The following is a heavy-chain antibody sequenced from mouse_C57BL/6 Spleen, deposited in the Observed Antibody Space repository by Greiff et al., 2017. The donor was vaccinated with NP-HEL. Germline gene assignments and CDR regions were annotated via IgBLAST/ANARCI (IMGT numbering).Heavy chain of an antibody. CDR1: GYTFTSYW. CDR3: ASSRYAFSHPDY. Sequence: VQLQQSGAELVKPGASVKLSCKASGYTFTSYWMHWVKQRPGQGLEWIGMIHPNSGSTNYNEKFKSKATLTVDKSSSTAYMQLSSLTSEDSAVYYCASSRYAFSHPDYWGQGTSVTVSS. J-gene: IGHJ4*01. D-gene: IGHD6-5*01. CDR2: IHPNSGST. V-gene: IGHV1-64*01.